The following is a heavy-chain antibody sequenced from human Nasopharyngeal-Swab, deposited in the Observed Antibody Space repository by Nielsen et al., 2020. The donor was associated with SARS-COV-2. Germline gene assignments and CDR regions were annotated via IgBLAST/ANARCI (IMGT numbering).Heavy chain of an antibody. CDR1: GYSFTSYW. J-gene: IGHJ4*02. CDR2: IYPGDSDT. CDR3: ARLRGDRSFDY. V-gene: IGHV5-51*01. Sequence: GGSLRLSCKGSGYSFTSYWIGWVRQMPGKGLEWMGIIYPGDSDTRYSPSFQGQVTISADKSISTAYLQWRSMKEEEREVYYCARLRGDRSFDYWGQGTLVTVSS. D-gene: IGHD2-21*02.